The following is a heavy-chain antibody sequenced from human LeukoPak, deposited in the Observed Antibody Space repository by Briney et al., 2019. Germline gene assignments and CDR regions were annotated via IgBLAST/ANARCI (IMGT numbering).Heavy chain of an antibody. J-gene: IGHJ4*02. CDR3: AKPYYDILTGYSQLYYFDY. V-gene: IGHV3-23*01. Sequence: HAGGSLRLSCAASGFTFSSYAMSWVRQAPGKGLEWVSAISGSGGSTYYADSVKGRFTISRDNSKNTLYLQMNSLRAEDTAVYYCAKPYYDILTGYSQLYYFDYWGQGTLVTVSS. D-gene: IGHD3-9*01. CDR2: ISGSGGST. CDR1: GFTFSSYA.